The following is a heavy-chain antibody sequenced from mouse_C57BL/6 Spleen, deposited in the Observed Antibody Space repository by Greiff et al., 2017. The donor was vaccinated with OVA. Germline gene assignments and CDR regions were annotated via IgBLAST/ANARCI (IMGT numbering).Heavy chain of an antibody. Sequence: QVQLQQPGAELVKPGASVKMSCKASGYTFTSYWITWVKQRPGQGLEWIGDIYPGSGSTNYNEKFKSKATLTVDTSSSTAYMQRSSLTSREAAVYDWARGHVDDWGQGTTLTVSS. V-gene: IGHV1-55*01. D-gene: IGHD3-3*01. CDR2: IYPGSGST. CDR3: ARGHVDD. CDR1: GYTFTSYW. J-gene: IGHJ2*01.